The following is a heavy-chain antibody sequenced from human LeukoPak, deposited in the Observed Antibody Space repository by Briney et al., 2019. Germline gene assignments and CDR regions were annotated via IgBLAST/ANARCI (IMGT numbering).Heavy chain of an antibody. D-gene: IGHD3-9*01. J-gene: IGHJ6*02. CDR1: GYTLTELS. V-gene: IGHV1-24*01. CDR2: FDPEDGET. CDR3: ATSTAYVLRYFDWLRGDYGMDV. Sequence: GASVKVSCKVSGYTLTELSMHWVRQAPGKGLEWMGGFDPEDGETIYAQKFQGRVTMTEDTSTDTAYMELSSLRSEDTAVYYCATSTAYVLRYFDWLRGDYGMDVWGQGTTVTVSS.